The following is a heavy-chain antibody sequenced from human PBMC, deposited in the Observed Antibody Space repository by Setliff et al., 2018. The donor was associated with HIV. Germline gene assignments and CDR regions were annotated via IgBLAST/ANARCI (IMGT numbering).Heavy chain of an antibody. J-gene: IGHJ4*02. V-gene: IGHV1-3*01. D-gene: IGHD3-10*01. CDR1: GYTFTTYS. CDR2: INVGKGDT. Sequence: ASVKVSCKASGYTFTTYSLHWVRQAPGQSLEWMGWINVGKGDTKSSQKFQGRFTITTDTSANTAYMELSSRTSDDTALYFCVRGALLAVFDFDHWGQGTQVTVSS. CDR3: VRGALLAVFDFDH.